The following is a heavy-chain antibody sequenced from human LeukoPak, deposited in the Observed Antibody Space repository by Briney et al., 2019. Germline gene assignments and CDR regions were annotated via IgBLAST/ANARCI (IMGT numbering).Heavy chain of an antibody. CDR1: GFTFSSYA. D-gene: IGHD5/OR15-5a*01. Sequence: GGSLRLSCAASGFTFSSYAMHWVRQALGKGLVWVAVISYDGSNKYYADSVKGRFTISRDNSKNTLYLQMNSLRSEDTAVYYCARGNIVSTITEVDYWGQGTLVTVSS. CDR2: ISYDGSNK. CDR3: ARGNIVSTITEVDY. V-gene: IGHV3-30*04. J-gene: IGHJ4*02.